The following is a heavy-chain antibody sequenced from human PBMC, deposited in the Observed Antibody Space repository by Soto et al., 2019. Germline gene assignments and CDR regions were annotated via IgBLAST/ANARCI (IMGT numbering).Heavy chain of an antibody. CDR3: ARAGRWLQSPALDY. CDR1: GFTFSSYA. V-gene: IGHV3-30-3*01. Sequence: GGSLRLSCAASGFTFSSYAMHWVRQAPGKGLEWVAVISYDGSNKYYADSVKGRFTISRDNSKNTLYLQMNSLRAEDTAVYYCARAGRWLQSPALDYWGQGTLVTVSS. J-gene: IGHJ4*02. D-gene: IGHD5-12*01. CDR2: ISYDGSNK.